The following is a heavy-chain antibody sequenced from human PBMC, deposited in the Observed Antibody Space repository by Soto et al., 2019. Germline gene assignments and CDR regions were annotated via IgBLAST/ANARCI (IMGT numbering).Heavy chain of an antibody. CDR1: GYTFTSYA. D-gene: IGHD6-13*01. J-gene: IGHJ5*02. CDR3: ARDPGYSSSWKSRWFDP. V-gene: IGHV1-3*01. CDR2: INAGNGNT. Sequence: GASVKVSCKVSGYTFTSYAMHWVRQAPGQRLEWMGWINAGNGNTKYSQKFQGRVTITRDTSASTAYMELSSLRSEDTAVYYCARDPGYSSSWKSRWFDPWGQGTLVTVSS.